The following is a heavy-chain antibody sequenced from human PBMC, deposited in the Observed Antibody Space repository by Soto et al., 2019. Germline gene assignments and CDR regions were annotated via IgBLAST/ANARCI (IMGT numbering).Heavy chain of an antibody. Sequence: QVQLLESGPGLVKPSETLFLKCNVSDASTAIYYWSWIRQSAGKGLDWLGRIYTTGNFNYYPPLRVRVTMSSDTSTMQVFLKLNTVTAADTAVYYCVRHRLNRFDPWGQGVLFTVCS. CDR3: VRHRLNRFDP. V-gene: IGHV4-4*07. CDR2: IYTTGNF. J-gene: IGHJ5*02. CDR1: DASTAIYY.